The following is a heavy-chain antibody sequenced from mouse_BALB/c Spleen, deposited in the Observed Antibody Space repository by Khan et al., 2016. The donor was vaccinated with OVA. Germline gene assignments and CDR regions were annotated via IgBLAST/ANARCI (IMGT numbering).Heavy chain of an antibody. CDR3: ARGYYGDPFDY. J-gene: IGHJ3*01. D-gene: IGHD2-13*01. Sequence: EVELVESGGGLVKPGGSLKLSCAASGFTFRDYYMYWVRQTPEQRLEWVATISADSSYTYYTDSVKGRFTMSRDDAKNTVYLQLSSLTSEDTAIYYCARGYYGDPFDYWGQGTPVTVSA. V-gene: IGHV5-4*02. CDR2: ISADSSYT. CDR1: GFTFRDYY.